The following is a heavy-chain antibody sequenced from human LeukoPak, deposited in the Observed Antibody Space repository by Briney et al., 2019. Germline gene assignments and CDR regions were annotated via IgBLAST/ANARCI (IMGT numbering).Heavy chain of an antibody. V-gene: IGHV3-30*03. CDR1: GFPFSSYG. CDR3: ATQPCINGICYLDY. J-gene: IGHJ4*02. CDR2: ISYHARDQ. D-gene: IGHD2-8*01. Sequence: PGGSLRLSCAASGFPFSSYGMHWVRQAPGKGLEWVTVISYHARDQFYADSVKGRFTVSRDNSRNILYLQMNSLRVEDSAVYYCATQPCINGICYLDYWGQGALVTVSS.